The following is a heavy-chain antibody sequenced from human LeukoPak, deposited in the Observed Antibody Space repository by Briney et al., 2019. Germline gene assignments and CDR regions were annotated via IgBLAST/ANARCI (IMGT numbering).Heavy chain of an antibody. J-gene: IGHJ4*02. D-gene: IGHD2-2*01. V-gene: IGHV1-18*01. CDR2: ISAYNGNT. Sequence: ASVKVSCKASGYTFSSYGIGWVRQAPGQGLEWMGWISAYNGNTNNAQKFQGRVIMTTDTSTSTAYMELRSLRSDDTAVYYCARAEYCSSTSCYSGGRLYSSSAGDYWGQGTLVTVSS. CDR1: GYTFSSYG. CDR3: ARAEYCSSTSCYSGGRLYSSSAGDY.